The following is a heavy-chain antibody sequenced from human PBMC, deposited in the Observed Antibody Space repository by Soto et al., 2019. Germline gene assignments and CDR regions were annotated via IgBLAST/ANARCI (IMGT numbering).Heavy chain of an antibody. CDR2: INPSGGST. J-gene: IGHJ4*02. V-gene: IGHV1-46*03. Sequence: ASVKVSCKASGYTFTSYYMHWVRQAPGQGLEWMGIINPSGGSTSYAQKFQGRVTMTRDTSTSTVYMELSSLRSEDTAVYYCARVHIYPRSIVVVPAAMREYYFDYWGQGTLVTVSS. CDR1: GYTFTSYY. D-gene: IGHD2-2*01. CDR3: ARVHIYPRSIVVVPAAMREYYFDY.